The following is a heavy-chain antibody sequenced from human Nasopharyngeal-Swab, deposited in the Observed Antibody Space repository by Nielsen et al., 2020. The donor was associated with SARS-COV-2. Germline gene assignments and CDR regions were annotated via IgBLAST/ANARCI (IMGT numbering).Heavy chain of an antibody. CDR1: GFTFSSYG. V-gene: IGHV3-33*01. CDR3: ARDTPLGYYGSGSYENGTDY. Sequence: GGSLRLSCAASGFTFSSYGMHWVRQAPGKGLEWEAVIWYDGSNKYYADSVKGRFTISRDNSKNTLYLQMNSLRAEDTAVYYCARDTPLGYYGSGSYENGTDYWGQGTLVTVSS. CDR2: IWYDGSNK. D-gene: IGHD3-10*01. J-gene: IGHJ4*02.